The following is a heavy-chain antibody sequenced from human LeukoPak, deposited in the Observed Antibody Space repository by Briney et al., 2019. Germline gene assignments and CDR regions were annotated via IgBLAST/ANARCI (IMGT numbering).Heavy chain of an antibody. CDR2: ISSGSSYI. V-gene: IGHV3-21*01. J-gene: IGHJ3*02. Sequence: GGSLRLSCAASGFTFSSYSMNWVRQAPGKGLEWVSSISSGSSYIYYADSVKGRFTISRDNAKNSLYLQMNSLRAEDTAVYYCARDRWCSTSCYGAFDIWGQGTMVTVSS. D-gene: IGHD2-2*01. CDR1: GFTFSSYS. CDR3: ARDRWCSTSCYGAFDI.